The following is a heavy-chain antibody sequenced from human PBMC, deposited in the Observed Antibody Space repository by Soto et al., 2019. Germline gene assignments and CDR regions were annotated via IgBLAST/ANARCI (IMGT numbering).Heavy chain of an antibody. Sequence: PSETLSLTCTVSGGSVSSGSYYWSWIRQPPGKGLEWIGYIYYSGSTNYNPSLKSRVTISVDTSKNQFSLELSSATAADTAVYYCARARVTMVRGVIISYYGMDVWGQGTTVTVPS. CDR2: IYYSGST. CDR1: GGSVSSGSYY. J-gene: IGHJ6*02. D-gene: IGHD3-10*01. V-gene: IGHV4-61*01. CDR3: ARARVTMVRGVIISYYGMDV.